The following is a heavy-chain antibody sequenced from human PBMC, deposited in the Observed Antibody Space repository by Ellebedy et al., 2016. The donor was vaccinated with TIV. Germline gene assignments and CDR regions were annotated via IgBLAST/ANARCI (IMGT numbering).Heavy chain of an antibody. CDR3: ARRGYNYEYEFAH. V-gene: IGHV3-23*01. D-gene: IGHD5-18*01. CDR1: GFTFGGYA. J-gene: IGHJ4*02. Sequence: GESLKISCVASGFTFGGYAMSWVRQAPGKGLEWVSTVSGNGDNTDYADSVKGRFTISRDNTKMMLYLQVRSLRAEDTAVYYCARRGYNYEYEFAHWGQGTLVTVSS. CDR2: VSGNGDNT.